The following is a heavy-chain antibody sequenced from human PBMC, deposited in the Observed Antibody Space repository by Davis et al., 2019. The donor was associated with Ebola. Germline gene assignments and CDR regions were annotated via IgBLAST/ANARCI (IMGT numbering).Heavy chain of an antibody. CDR2: IYYSGST. D-gene: IGHD3-10*01. J-gene: IGHJ4*02. CDR1: GGSISSSSYY. Sequence: SETLSLTCTVPGGSISSSSYYWSWIRQPPGKGLEWIGYIYYSGSTNYNPSLKSRVTISVDTSKNQFSLKLSSVTAADTAVYYCARVRGSGSYVYYFDYWGQGTLVTVSS. CDR3: ARVRGSGSYVYYFDY. V-gene: IGHV4-61*01.